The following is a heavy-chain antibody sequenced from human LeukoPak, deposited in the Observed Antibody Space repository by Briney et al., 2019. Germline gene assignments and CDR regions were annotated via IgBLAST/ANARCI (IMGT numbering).Heavy chain of an antibody. Sequence: GGSLRLSCAASGFTFSSYEMNWVRQAPGKGLEWVSYISSSGSTIYYADSVKGRFTISRDNSKNTLYLQMNSLRAEDTAVYYCAKDIHTAANWGQGTLVTVSS. CDR1: GFTFSSYE. V-gene: IGHV3-48*03. J-gene: IGHJ4*02. CDR2: ISSSGSTI. D-gene: IGHD6-25*01. CDR3: AKDIHTAAN.